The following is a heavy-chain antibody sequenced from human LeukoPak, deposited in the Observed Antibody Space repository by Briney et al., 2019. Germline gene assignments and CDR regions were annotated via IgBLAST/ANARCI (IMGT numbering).Heavy chain of an antibody. J-gene: IGHJ5*02. CDR3: ARQASMVRGVIIPWFDP. CDR1: GDSIRSSSYS. V-gene: IGHV4-39*01. Sequence: SETLSLTCTVPGDSIRSSSYSWGWIRQPPGKGLEWIGTINYSGSPYYNPSLQSRVTMSVDTSKNQFSLNLSSVTAADTAVYYCARQASMVRGVIIPWFDPWGRGTLVTVSS. CDR2: INYSGSP. D-gene: IGHD3-10*01.